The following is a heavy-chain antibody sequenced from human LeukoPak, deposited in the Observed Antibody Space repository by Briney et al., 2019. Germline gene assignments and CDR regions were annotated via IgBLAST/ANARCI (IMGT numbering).Heavy chain of an antibody. CDR1: DGSFSGYY. J-gene: IGHJ4*02. Sequence: PSETLSLTCAVYDGSFSGYYWSWIRQPPGKGLEWIGEINHSGSTNYNPSLKSGVTISVDPSKHQFSLKLSSLTAGDRAVYYCARDKSSSYRHYFDYWGQGTLVTVSS. D-gene: IGHD2-15*01. CDR3: ARDKSSSYRHYFDY. V-gene: IGHV4-34*01. CDR2: INHSGST.